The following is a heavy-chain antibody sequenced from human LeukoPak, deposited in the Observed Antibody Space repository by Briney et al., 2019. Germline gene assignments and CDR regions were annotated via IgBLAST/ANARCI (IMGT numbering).Heavy chain of an antibody. CDR1: GFTFSSYG. CDR2: ISHDGTVQ. CDR3: AKEGTAMASSYFDY. J-gene: IGHJ4*02. V-gene: IGHV3-30*18. Sequence: GGSLRLSCAASGFTFSSYGMQWVRQAPGKGLEWVAVISHDGTVQHYADSMKGRFTISRDNSDNTLYLQMNSLRDEDTAMYYCAKEGTAMASSYFDYWGQGTLITVSS. D-gene: IGHD5-18*01.